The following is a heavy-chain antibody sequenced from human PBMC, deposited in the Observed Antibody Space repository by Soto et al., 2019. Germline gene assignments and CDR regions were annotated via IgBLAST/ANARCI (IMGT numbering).Heavy chain of an antibody. CDR3: AKSRAYSVTEPALFDEMDV. CDR2: IIPILRTR. D-gene: IGHD5-12*01. V-gene: IGHV1-69*01. CDR1: GGTFNSNA. J-gene: IGHJ6*02. Sequence: QVQLVQSGAEVKTLGSSLEVSCKASGGTFNSNALSWVRQAPGQGLEWMGAIIPILRTRKYAQKFQDRVTFSADESTDTAYMELTSLRSEDTAVYYCAKSRAYSVTEPALFDEMDVWGQGTTVSVSS.